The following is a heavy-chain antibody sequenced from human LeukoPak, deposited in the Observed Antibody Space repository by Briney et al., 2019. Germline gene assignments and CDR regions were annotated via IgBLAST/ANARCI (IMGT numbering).Heavy chain of an antibody. Sequence: GRSLRLSCTASGFTFGDYAMSWVRQAPGKGLEWVGFIRSKAYGGTTEYAASVKGRFTISRDGSKSIAYLQMNSLKTEDTAVYYCTRGSPYYDFWSGYPSSYYFDYWGQGTLVTVSS. CDR2: IRSKAYGGTT. CDR3: TRGSPYYDFWSGYPSSYYFDY. CDR1: GFTFGDYA. V-gene: IGHV3-49*04. J-gene: IGHJ4*02. D-gene: IGHD3-3*01.